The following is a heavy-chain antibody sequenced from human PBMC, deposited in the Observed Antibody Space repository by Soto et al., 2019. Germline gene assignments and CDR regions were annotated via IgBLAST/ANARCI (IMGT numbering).Heavy chain of an antibody. V-gene: IGHV1-3*01. Sequence: GPSVKVSCKASGYMFTTSATHWPRQAPGQRLEWMGWINAGSGSAKYSQKFQGRVTITRDTSASTASMELSSLKSEDTAMYYCARDNSGSYLPYFDYWGKATLVTVSS. CDR2: INAGSGSA. CDR1: GYMFTTSA. D-gene: IGHD1-26*01. CDR3: ARDNSGSYLPYFDY. J-gene: IGHJ4*02.